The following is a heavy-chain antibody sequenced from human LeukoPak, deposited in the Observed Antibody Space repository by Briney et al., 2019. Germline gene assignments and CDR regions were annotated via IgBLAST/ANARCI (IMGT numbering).Heavy chain of an antibody. V-gene: IGHV3-30*02. Sequence: PGGSLRLSCAASGFTFSSYGMHWVRQAPGKGLEWVAFIRYDGSNKYYADSVKGRFTISRDNSKNTLYLQMNSLRAEGTAVYYCAKDGGITMIVVAPVGNWGQGTMVTVSS. D-gene: IGHD3-22*01. CDR2: IRYDGSNK. CDR1: GFTFSSYG. J-gene: IGHJ3*01. CDR3: AKDGGITMIVVAPVGN.